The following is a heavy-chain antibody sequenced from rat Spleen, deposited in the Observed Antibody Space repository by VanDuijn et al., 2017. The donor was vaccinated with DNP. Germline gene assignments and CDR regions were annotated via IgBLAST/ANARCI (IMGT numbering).Heavy chain of an antibody. J-gene: IGHJ2*01. D-gene: IGHD1-2*01. CDR2: ITYEGDNT. CDR1: GFTFSNYG. CDR3: ASWAPIAPLSTSNY. V-gene: IGHV5-22*01. Sequence: EVQLVESGGGSVQPGGSLKLSCAASGFTFSNYGMAWVRQAPKKGLEWVASITYEGDNTYYGDSVKGRFTISRDNAENTVYLQMSSLRSEDTATYYCASWAPIAPLSTSNYWGQGVMVTVSS.